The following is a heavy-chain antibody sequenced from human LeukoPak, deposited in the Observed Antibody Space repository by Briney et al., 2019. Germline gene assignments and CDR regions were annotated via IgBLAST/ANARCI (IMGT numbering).Heavy chain of an antibody. D-gene: IGHD2-2*01. CDR3: ARGGCSSTSCYPPPPNWFDP. Sequence: ASVKVSCKASGYTFTSYGISWVRQAPGQGLEWMGWISAYSGNTNYAQKLQGRVTMTTDTSTSTAYMELRSLRSDDTAVYYCARGGCSSTSCYPPPPNWFDPWGQGTLVTVSS. CDR2: ISAYSGNT. J-gene: IGHJ5*02. V-gene: IGHV1-18*04. CDR1: GYTFTSYG.